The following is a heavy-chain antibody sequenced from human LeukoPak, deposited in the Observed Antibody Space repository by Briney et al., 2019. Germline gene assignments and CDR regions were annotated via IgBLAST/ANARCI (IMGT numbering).Heavy chain of an antibody. CDR2: IYPGDYNT. J-gene: IGHJ5*02. Sequence: GESLKISCKGFGYSFTSFWIGWVRPLPGKGLEGMGIIYPGDYNTRYNPPFQGHLTISADKSISTDYLQRSSLKASDTAMDDCARRGKGGAPYNWFDRWGQGTLVTVSS. CDR3: ARRGKGGAPYNWFDR. D-gene: IGHD3-16*01. CDR1: GYSFTSFW. V-gene: IGHV5-51*01.